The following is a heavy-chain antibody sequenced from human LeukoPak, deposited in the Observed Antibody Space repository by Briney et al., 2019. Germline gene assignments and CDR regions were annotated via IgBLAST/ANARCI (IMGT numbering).Heavy chain of an antibody. CDR1: GGSICSGGYY. CDR3: ARVIVLRGRHIDS. Sequence: SETLSLTCTVSGGSICSGGYYWSWIRQHPGKGLEWIGYIHYSGSTYYTASLKSRITISVATSKNQFALKLNSVTAADTAVYYCARVIVLRGRHIDSWGQGTLVTVSS. J-gene: IGHJ4*02. D-gene: IGHD3-10*01. V-gene: IGHV4-31*03. CDR2: IHYSGST.